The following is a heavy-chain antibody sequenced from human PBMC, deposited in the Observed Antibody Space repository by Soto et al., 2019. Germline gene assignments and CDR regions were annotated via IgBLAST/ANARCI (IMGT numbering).Heavy chain of an antibody. J-gene: IGHJ3*01. CDR3: ARKHTYDAFDV. Sequence: PGGSLRLSCAASGFTFSTYDMNWVRQAPGGGLEWVSHISVGGGTIHYADSVRGRFTISRDNAKNSLFLQLNNLRVEDTAVYYCARKHTYDAFDVWGQGTMVTVSS. CDR2: ISVGGGTI. D-gene: IGHD2-8*01. V-gene: IGHV3-48*03. CDR1: GFTFSTYD.